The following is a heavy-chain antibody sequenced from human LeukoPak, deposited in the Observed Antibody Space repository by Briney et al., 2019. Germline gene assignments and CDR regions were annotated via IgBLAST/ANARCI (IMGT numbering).Heavy chain of an antibody. J-gene: IGHJ6*02. CDR3: ARSLDYYYGMDV. CDR1: GYTFTSYD. CDR2: MNPNSGNT. Sequence: ASVTVSCKASGYTFTSYDINWVRQATGQGLEWMGWMNPNSGNTGYAQKFQGRVTMTRNTSISTAYMELSSLRSEDTAVYYCARSLDYYYGMDVWGQGTTVTVSS. V-gene: IGHV1-8*01.